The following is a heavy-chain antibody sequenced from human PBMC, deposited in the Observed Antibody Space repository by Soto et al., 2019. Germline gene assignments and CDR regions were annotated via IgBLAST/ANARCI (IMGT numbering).Heavy chain of an antibody. CDR3: ARDRANYDSSGYVFDY. CDR1: GFIFSNYA. D-gene: IGHD3-22*01. V-gene: IGHV3-30-3*01. CDR2: ISYDGSNK. J-gene: IGHJ4*02. Sequence: QLQLVESGGGVVQPGRSLRLSCGASGFIFSNYAMNWVRQAPGKGLEWVAIISYDGSNKYYADSVKGRFTISRDNSNNTLYLQMSSLRDEDTAVYYCARDRANYDSSGYVFDYWGQGTLVTVSS.